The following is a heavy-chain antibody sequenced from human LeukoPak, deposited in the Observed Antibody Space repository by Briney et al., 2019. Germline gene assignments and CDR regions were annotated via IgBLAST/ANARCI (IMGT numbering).Heavy chain of an antibody. CDR1: GGTFSSYA. CDR3: ARAGPQGP. Sequence: SVKVSCKASGGTFSSYAISWVRQAPGQGLEWMGRIIPILGIANYAQKFQGRVTITADKSTSTAYMELSGLRSEDTAVYYCARAGPQGPWGQGTLVTVSS. CDR2: IIPILGIA. V-gene: IGHV1-69*04. J-gene: IGHJ5*02.